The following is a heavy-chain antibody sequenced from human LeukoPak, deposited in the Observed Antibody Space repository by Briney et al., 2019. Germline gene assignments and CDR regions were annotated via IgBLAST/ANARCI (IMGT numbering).Heavy chain of an antibody. CDR1: GLTFSSDP. J-gene: IGHJ4*02. D-gene: IGHD1-26*01. V-gene: IGHV3-23*01. CDR3: AKDLAGSGSYSFDY. Sequence: GGSLRLSCEASGLTFSSDPMNWVRQAPGRGLEWVSAISGSGGSTYYADSVKGRFTISRDNSKNTLYLQMNSLRAEDTAVYYCAKDLAGSGSYSFDYWGQGTLVTVSS. CDR2: ISGSGGST.